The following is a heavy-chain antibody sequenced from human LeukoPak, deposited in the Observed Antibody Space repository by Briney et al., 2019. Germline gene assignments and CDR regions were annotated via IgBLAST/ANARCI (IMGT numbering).Heavy chain of an antibody. CDR2: ISAYNGNT. V-gene: IGHV1-18*01. Sequence: ASVKVSCKVSGYTFTSYGISWARQAPGQGLEWMGWISAYNGNTNYAQKLQGRVTMTTDTSTSTAYMELRSLRSDDTAVYYCARVWFGELYNGMDVWGQGTTVTVSS. CDR1: GYTFTSYG. CDR3: ARVWFGELYNGMDV. J-gene: IGHJ6*02. D-gene: IGHD3-10*01.